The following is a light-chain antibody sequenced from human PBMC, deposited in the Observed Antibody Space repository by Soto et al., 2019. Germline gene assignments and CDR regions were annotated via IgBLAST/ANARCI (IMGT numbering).Light chain of an antibody. Sequence: QSVLTQPPSASGTPGQRVTSSCSGSSSNIGSNYVYWYQQLPGTAPKPLIYRNNQRPSGVPDRFSGSKSGTSASLAISGLRSEDEADYYCAAWDDSLSGLVFGGGTKLTVL. J-gene: IGLJ2*01. CDR1: SSNIGSNY. V-gene: IGLV1-47*01. CDR3: AAWDDSLSGLV. CDR2: RNN.